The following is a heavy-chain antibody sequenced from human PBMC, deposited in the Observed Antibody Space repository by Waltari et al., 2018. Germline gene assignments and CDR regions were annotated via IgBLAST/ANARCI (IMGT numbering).Heavy chain of an antibody. Sequence: QVTLKESGPALVKPTQTLTLTCTSSGFSLSTSGMRVSWIRQPPGKALEWLARIDWDDDKFYSTSLKTRLTISKDTSKNQVVLTMTNMDPVDTATYYCARIQDNYYMDVWGKGTTVTVSS. J-gene: IGHJ6*03. CDR3: ARIQDNYYMDV. V-gene: IGHV2-70*04. CDR1: GFSLSTSGMR. CDR2: IDWDDDK. D-gene: IGHD2-15*01.